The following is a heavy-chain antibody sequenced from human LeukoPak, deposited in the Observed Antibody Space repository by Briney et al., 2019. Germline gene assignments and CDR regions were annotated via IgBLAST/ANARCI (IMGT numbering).Heavy chain of an antibody. CDR3: ARGKRGRDLLHSFDF. V-gene: IGHV3-11*04. CDR1: GFTFSDYY. J-gene: IGHJ4*02. CDR2: ISNSGRTI. Sequence: GGSLRLSCTASGFTFSDYYMSWIRQAPGKGLEWISYISNSGRTIYYTASVKGRFTISRDNAKNSLYLQMDSLGADDTGVYYCARGKRGRDLLHSFDFWGQGAQVTVSS.